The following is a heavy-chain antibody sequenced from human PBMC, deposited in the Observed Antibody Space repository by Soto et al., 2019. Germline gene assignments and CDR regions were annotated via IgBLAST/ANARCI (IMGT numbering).Heavy chain of an antibody. D-gene: IGHD1-26*01. CDR3: AKQQMGVIRALDY. J-gene: IGHJ4*02. V-gene: IGHV3-23*01. CDR1: GFTFSNYA. Sequence: GGSLRLSCAASGFTFSNYAMSWIRQAAGKGLEWVSTIRETGNTYYADSVRGRFATSRDNSENTLYLQMGSLRAEDTAVYYCAKQQMGVIRALDYWGQGTLVTVSS. CDR2: IRETGNT.